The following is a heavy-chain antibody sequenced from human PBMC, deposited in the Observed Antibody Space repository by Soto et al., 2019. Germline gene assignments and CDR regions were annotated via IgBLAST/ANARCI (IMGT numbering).Heavy chain of an antibody. CDR2: ILDRGTT. CDR1: GDSMNSDDSY. Sequence: SETLSLTCTVSGDSMNSDDSYWTWIRQHPGKGLEWIGYILDRGTTYYNPSLKSRVPISVDTSKNQFSLKLRTVTAADTAVYFCARDKYGSGYYFDSWGQGTLVTVSS. J-gene: IGHJ4*02. D-gene: IGHD1-1*01. V-gene: IGHV4-31*03. CDR3: ARDKYGSGYYFDS.